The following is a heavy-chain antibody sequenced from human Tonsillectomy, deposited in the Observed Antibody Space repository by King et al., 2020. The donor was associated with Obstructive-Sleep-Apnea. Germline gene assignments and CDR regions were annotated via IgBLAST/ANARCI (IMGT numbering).Heavy chain of an antibody. J-gene: IGHJ4*02. V-gene: IGHV3-30-3*01. CDR3: ARAQPYCSGGGCSLFDY. Sequence: VQLVQSGGGVVQPGRSLRLSCAASGFTFSSFAVHWVRRAPGKGLEWVAVISYDGDNKYYADSVKGRFTISRDTPKNTLYLQMNSLRAEDTAVYYCARAQPYCSGGGCSLFDYWGQGTLVTVSS. CDR2: ISYDGDNK. D-gene: IGHD2-15*01. CDR1: GFTFSSFA.